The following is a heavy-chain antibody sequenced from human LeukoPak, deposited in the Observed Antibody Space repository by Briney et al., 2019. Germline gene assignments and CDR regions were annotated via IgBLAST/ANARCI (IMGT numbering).Heavy chain of an antibody. V-gene: IGHV4-31*03. J-gene: IGHJ4*02. CDR1: GGSISSGGYY. D-gene: IGHD3-3*01. Sequence: KPSQTLSLTCTVSGGSISSGGYYWSWIRQHPGKGLEWIGYIYYSGSTYYNPSLKSRVTISVDTSKSQFSLKLSSVTAADTAVYYCASSPSPITIFGVVIPHPIDYWGQGTLVTVSS. CDR3: ASSPSPITIFGVVIPHPIDY. CDR2: IYYSGST.